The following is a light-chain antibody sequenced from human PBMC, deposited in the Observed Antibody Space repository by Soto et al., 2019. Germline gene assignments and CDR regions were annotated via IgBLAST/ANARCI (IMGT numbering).Light chain of an antibody. Sequence: IQLTQSPSSLSASVGDRVTITCRASQGISSYLGWYQQKPGKAPKLLIYAASNLQSGVPSRFSGSGSGTDFTLTISSLQPEDFATYYCQQANSFPITFGQRTRPENK. CDR1: QGISSY. CDR2: AAS. CDR3: QQANSFPIT. V-gene: IGKV1-9*01. J-gene: IGKJ5*01.